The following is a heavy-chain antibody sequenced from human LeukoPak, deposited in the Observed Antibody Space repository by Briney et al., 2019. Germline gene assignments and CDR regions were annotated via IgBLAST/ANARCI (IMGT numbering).Heavy chain of an antibody. D-gene: IGHD2-15*01. Sequence: PSETLSLTCTVSGGSINGYYWNWIRQPAGKGLEWIGRTYTSGSTNYNPSLKSRVTMSVDTSKNQFSLNLSSVTAADTAVYHCGRWYEYWGQGSLVTVSS. V-gene: IGHV4-4*07. CDR2: TYTSGST. CDR1: GGSINGYY. CDR3: GRWYEY. J-gene: IGHJ4*02.